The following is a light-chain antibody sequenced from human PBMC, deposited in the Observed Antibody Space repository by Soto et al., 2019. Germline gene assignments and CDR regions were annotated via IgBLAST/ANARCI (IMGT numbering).Light chain of an antibody. J-gene: IGKJ4*01. Sequence: EIVLTQSPGTLSLSPGERATLSCRASQSVSGSNLAWYQQKPGQAPRLLFYGASSRATGIPDRFSGSGSGTDFTLTISRLEPEDFAVYYCQQYGTSPLTFGGGTKVEIK. CDR2: GAS. CDR3: QQYGTSPLT. V-gene: IGKV3-20*01. CDR1: QSVSGSN.